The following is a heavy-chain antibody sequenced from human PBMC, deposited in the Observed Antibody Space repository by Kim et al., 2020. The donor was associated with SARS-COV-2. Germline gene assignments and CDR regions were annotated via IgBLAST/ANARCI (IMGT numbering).Heavy chain of an antibody. CDR1: GFTFSSYA. D-gene: IGHD3-22*01. J-gene: IGHJ4*01. V-gene: IGHV3-30*04. CDR3: AREVSPLYDSSGYFDY. CDR2: ISYDGSNK. Sequence: GGSLRLSCAASGFTFSSYAMHWVRQAPGKGLEWVAVISYDGSNKYYADSVKGRFTISRDNSKNTLYLQMNSLRAEDTAVYYCAREVSPLYDSSGYFDYWG.